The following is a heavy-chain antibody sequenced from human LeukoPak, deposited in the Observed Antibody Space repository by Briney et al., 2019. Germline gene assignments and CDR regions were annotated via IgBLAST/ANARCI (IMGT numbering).Heavy chain of an antibody. J-gene: IGHJ4*02. CDR3: ARGANDHSDYGTPGYFDK. CDR2: IYHSGRT. CDR1: GGSVSTSVW. Sequence: PSETLSLTCAVSGGSVSTSVWWSWVRQTPGKGLEWIGEIYHSGRTNYNPSLTSLKSQVTISVDKSKNQFSLKLNSVTAADTAVYYCARGANDHSDYGTPGYFDKWGQGTLVTVSS. D-gene: IGHD4-11*01. V-gene: IGHV4-4*02.